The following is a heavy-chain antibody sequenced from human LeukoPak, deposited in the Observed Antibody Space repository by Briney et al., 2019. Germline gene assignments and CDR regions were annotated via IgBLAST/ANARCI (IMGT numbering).Heavy chain of an antibody. CDR3: ARDGGLYDSSGYFDY. V-gene: IGHV3-21*01. CDR1: GFTFTNAW. CDR2: ISSSSSYI. J-gene: IGHJ4*02. Sequence: GGSLRLSCAASGFTFTNAWMSWVRQAPGKGREWVSSISSSSSYIYYADSVKGRFTISRDNAKNSLYLQMNSLRAEDTAVYYCARDGGLYDSSGYFDYWGQGTLVTVSS. D-gene: IGHD3-22*01.